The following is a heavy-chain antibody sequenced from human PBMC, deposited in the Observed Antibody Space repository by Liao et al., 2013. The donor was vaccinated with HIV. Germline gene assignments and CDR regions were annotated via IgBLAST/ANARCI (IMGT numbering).Heavy chain of an antibody. D-gene: IGHD7-27*01. J-gene: IGHJ4*02. CDR1: GGSISSGSYY. CDR3: ARTDWGYYFDY. V-gene: IGHV4-61*02. Sequence: QVQLQESGPGLVKPSQTLSLTCTVSGGSISSGSYYWSWIRQPAGKGLEWIGRIYTSGSTNYNPSLKSRVTISVDTSKNQFSLKLSSVTAADTAVYYCARTDWGYYFDYWGQGTLVTVSS. CDR2: IYTSGST.